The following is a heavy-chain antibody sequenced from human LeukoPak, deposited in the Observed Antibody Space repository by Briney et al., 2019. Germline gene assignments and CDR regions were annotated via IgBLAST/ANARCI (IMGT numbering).Heavy chain of an antibody. Sequence: SETLPLTCAVSGGSITGFFWTWIRQPAGEGLQSIGRIFSRGGANYNPSLQSRVAMSVDTSQNLFSLKLTSVTAADTAVYFCARVATPDVSSPLDFWGQGILVTVSS. J-gene: IGHJ4*02. CDR3: ARVATPDVSSPLDF. CDR1: GGSITGFF. D-gene: IGHD6-19*01. CDR2: IFSRGGA. V-gene: IGHV4-4*07.